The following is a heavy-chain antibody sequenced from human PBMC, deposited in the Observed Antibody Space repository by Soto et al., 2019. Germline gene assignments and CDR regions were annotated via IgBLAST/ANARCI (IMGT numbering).Heavy chain of an antibody. D-gene: IGHD3-10*01. CDR2: IYYSGST. V-gene: IGHV4-39*01. J-gene: IGHJ6*02. CDR1: GGSISSSSYY. Sequence: PSETLSLTCTVSGGSISSSSYYWGWIRQPPGKGLEWIGSIYYSGSTYYNPSLKSRVTISVDTSKNQFSLKLSSVTAADTAVYYCASLRGSGSLYYYYGMDVWGQGTTVTVSS. CDR3: ASLRGSGSLYYYYGMDV.